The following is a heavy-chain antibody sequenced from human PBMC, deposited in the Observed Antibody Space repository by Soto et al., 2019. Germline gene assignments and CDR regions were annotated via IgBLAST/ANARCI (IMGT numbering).Heavy chain of an antibody. CDR3: ARDQRYCSSTSCWYNWFDP. J-gene: IGHJ5*02. Sequence: PGGSLRLSCAASGFTFSDYYMSWIRQAPGKGLEWVSYISSSGTTIYYADSVKGRFTVSRDSAKNSLHLQMNSLRAEDTAVYYCARDQRYCSSTSCWYNWFDPWGQGTLVTVSS. V-gene: IGHV3-11*01. D-gene: IGHD2-2*01. CDR2: ISSSGTTI. CDR1: GFTFSDYY.